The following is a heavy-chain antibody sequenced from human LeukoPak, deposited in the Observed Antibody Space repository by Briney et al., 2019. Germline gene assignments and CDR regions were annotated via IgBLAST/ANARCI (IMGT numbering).Heavy chain of an antibody. CDR2: IYYSGST. J-gene: IGHJ6*02. Sequence: PSETLSLTCAVYGGSFSGYYWGWIRQPPGKGLEWIGSIYYSGSTYYNPSLKSRVTISVDTSKNQFSLKLSSVTAADTAVYYCARRRADFWSGSGMDVWGQGTTVTVSS. CDR1: GGSFSGYY. D-gene: IGHD3-3*01. CDR3: ARRRADFWSGSGMDV. V-gene: IGHV4-39*01.